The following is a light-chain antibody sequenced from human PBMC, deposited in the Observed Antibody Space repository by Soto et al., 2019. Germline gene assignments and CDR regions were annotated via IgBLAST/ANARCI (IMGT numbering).Light chain of an antibody. V-gene: IGLV2-14*01. CDR2: DVS. Sequence: QSALTQPASVSGSHGQSITISCTGTCSDVGGYNYVSWYQQHPGKAPKLMIYDVSNRPSGVSNRFSGSKSGNTASLTISGLQAEDEADYYCSSYTSSSTYVVFGGGTKLTVL. CDR1: CSDVGGYNY. J-gene: IGLJ2*01. CDR3: SSYTSSSTYVV.